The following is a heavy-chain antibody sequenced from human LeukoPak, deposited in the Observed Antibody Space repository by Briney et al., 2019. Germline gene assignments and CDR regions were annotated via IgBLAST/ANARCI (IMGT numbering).Heavy chain of an antibody. CDR1: GGSISSYY. CDR3: ASIIVGATTAFDY. D-gene: IGHD1-26*01. V-gene: IGHV4-4*07. CDR2: IYISGST. Sequence: SETLSLTCTVSGGSISSYYWSWIRQPAGKGLEWIGRIYISGSTNYNPSLKSRVTISVDTSKNQFSLKLSSVTAAGTAVYYCASIIVGATTAFDYWGQGTLVTVSS. J-gene: IGHJ4*02.